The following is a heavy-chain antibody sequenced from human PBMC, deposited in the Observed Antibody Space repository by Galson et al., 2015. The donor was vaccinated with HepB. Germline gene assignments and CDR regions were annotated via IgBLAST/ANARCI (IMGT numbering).Heavy chain of an antibody. J-gene: IGHJ4*02. V-gene: IGHV3-30*03. Sequence: SLRLSCAASGFSFSSCGLHWVRQAPGKGLEWVAFISSVGSSEYFADSVRGRFTISRDNSHNTLHLQMNSLRTEDTALYYCATEGDVESYGFFEHWGQGTGVTVSS. CDR2: ISSVGSSE. CDR3: ATEGDVESYGFFEH. CDR1: GFSFSSCG. D-gene: IGHD1-26*01.